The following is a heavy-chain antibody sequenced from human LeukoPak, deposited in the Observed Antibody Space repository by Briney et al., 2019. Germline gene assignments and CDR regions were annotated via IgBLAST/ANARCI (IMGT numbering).Heavy chain of an antibody. Sequence: GGSLRLSCADSGFTFSSFAMSWVRQAPGKGLEWVSGIGNSGGGSYYADPVKGRFTISRDDSKNTLYLQMNDLRAEDTAVYFCAREGAGDSGKFHSYFDHWGQGTLVTVS. D-gene: IGHD1-26*01. CDR2: IGNSGGGS. J-gene: IGHJ4*02. CDR1: GFTFSSFA. V-gene: IGHV3-23*01. CDR3: AREGAGDSGKFHSYFDH.